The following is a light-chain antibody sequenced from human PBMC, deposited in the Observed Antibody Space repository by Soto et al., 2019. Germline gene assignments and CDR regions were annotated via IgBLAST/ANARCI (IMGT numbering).Light chain of an antibody. CDR2: EVS. J-gene: IGLJ3*02. CDR3: SSYTDTSTLV. V-gene: IGLV2-14*01. CDR1: SSDIGGYNY. Sequence: QSALTQPASVSGSPGQSITISCAGTSSDIGGYNYVSWYQHHPGKAPKLMIYEVSNRPSGVSHRFSGSKSGNTASLTISGLQAEDEADYYCSSYTDTSTLVFGGGTKLTVL.